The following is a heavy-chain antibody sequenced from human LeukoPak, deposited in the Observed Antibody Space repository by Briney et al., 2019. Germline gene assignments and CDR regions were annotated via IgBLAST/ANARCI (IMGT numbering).Heavy chain of an antibody. CDR1: GGTFSSYA. J-gene: IGHJ5*02. CDR3: ARGGNYYDSSGYSSHPLDP. V-gene: IGHV1-69*13. CDR2: IIPIFGTA. D-gene: IGHD3-22*01. Sequence: ASVKVSCKASGGTFSSYAISWVRQAPGQGLEWMGGIIPIFGTANYAQKFQGRVTITADESTSTAYMELSSLRSEDTAVYYCARGGNYYDSSGYSSHPLDPWGQGTLVTVSS.